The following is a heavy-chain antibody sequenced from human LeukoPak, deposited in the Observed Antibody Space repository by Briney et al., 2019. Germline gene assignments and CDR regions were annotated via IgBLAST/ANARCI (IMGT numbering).Heavy chain of an antibody. CDR2: INAYNGNT. D-gene: IGHD3-22*01. V-gene: IGHV1-18*01. Sequence: ASVKVSCKASGYTFSSYGVNWVRQAPGQGLEWMGWINAYNGNTNYAQKFQGRVTMTTDTSTSTAHMELRSLRSDDTAVYYCARPSYYYDTSSYYGPYYGMGVWGQGTTVTVSS. CDR1: GYTFSSYG. CDR3: ARPSYYYDTSSYYGPYYGMGV. J-gene: IGHJ6*02.